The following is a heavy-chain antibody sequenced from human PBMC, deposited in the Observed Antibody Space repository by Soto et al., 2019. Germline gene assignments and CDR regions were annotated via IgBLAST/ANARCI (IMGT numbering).Heavy chain of an antibody. CDR1: GFSFDNYA. D-gene: IGHD2-2*01. J-gene: IGHJ4*02. CDR3: AKDVGGHYCTPTSCLYFFHS. Sequence: GGSLRLSCAASGFSFDNYAMNWVRQAPGQGLEWVSTISDSGSTYYADSVKGRFTISRDNSKNTLYLQMKSLRAEDTAVYFCAKDVGGHYCTPTSCLYFFHSWGRGTLVTVSS. CDR2: ISDSGST. V-gene: IGHV3-23*01.